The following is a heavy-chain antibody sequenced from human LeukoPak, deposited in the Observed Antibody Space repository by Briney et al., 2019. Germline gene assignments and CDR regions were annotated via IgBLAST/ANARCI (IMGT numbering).Heavy chain of an antibody. J-gene: IGHJ3*02. CDR1: GGSISSGGYS. CDR2: IYHSGST. V-gene: IGHV4-30-2*01. D-gene: IGHD4-17*01. CDR3: ARVDYGGNSDAFDI. Sequence: SETLSLTCAVSGGSISSGGYSWSWIRQPPGKGLEWIGYIYHSGSTYYNPSLKSRVTISVDRSKNQFSLKLSSVTAADTAVYYCARVDYGGNSDAFDIWGQGTMVTVSS.